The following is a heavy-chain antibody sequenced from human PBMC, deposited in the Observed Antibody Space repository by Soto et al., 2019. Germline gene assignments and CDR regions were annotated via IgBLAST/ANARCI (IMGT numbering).Heavy chain of an antibody. J-gene: IGHJ6*02. CDR1: GFTFSSYA. V-gene: IGHV3-30-3*01. CDR3: ARDKGSPNYYYGMDV. Sequence: GGSLRLSCAASGFTFSSYAMHWVRQAPGKGLECVAVISYDGSNKYYADSVKGRFTISRDNSKNTLYLQMNSLRAEDTAVYYCARDKGSPNYYYGMDVWGQGTTVTVSS. CDR2: ISYDGSNK.